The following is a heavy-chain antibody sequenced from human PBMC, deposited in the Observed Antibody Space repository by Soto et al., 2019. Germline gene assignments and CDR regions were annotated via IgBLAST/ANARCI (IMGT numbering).Heavy chain of an antibody. D-gene: IGHD4-17*01. CDR1: GFTFSSYW. J-gene: IGHJ6*03. CDR3: ARDPSYYGDYDYYTDV. CDR2: INSDGSST. V-gene: IGHV3-74*01. Sequence: VGSLRLSCAASGFTFSSYWMRWVRHAPGKGLVWVSRINSDGSSTSYADSVKGRFAISRDNAKNTLYLQMNSLRAEDTAVYYCARDPSYYGDYDYYTDVWGKGTTVTVSS.